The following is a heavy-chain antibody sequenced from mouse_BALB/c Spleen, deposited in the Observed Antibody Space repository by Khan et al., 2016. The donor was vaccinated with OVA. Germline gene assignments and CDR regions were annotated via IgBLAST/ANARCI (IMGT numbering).Heavy chain of an antibody. CDR1: GYTFTDYV. J-gene: IGHJ3*01. CDR3: ARGGYSVFAY. Sequence: QVQLKQSGPELVKPGASLKVSCKASGYTFTDYVIGWVRQRTSQGLEWIGDIFPGSGTPYYNENFKAKATLTADKSSNTAYLQLSSLPSKDSAVYFWARGGYSVFAYWGQGTLVTVAA. V-gene: IGHV1-77*01. CDR2: IFPGSGTP. D-gene: IGHD2-14*01.